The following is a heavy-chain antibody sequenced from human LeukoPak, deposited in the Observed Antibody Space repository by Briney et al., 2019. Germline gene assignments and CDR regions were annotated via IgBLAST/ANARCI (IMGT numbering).Heavy chain of an antibody. D-gene: IGHD6-13*01. V-gene: IGHV1-69*13. J-gene: IGHJ4*02. CDR2: IIPIFGTA. CDR1: GYTFTSYG. Sequence: GASVRVSCKASGYTFTSYGISWVRQAPGQGLEWMGGIIPIFGTANYAQKFQGRVTITADESTSTAYMELSSLRSEDTAVYYCARVETEGIDYWGQGTLVTVSS. CDR3: ARVETEGIDY.